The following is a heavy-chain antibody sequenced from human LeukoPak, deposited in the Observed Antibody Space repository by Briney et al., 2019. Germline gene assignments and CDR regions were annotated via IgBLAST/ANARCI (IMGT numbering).Heavy chain of an antibody. V-gene: IGHV4-4*07. CDR2: IYSSGST. CDR1: GGSISSYF. Sequence: SETLSLTCTVSGGSISSYFWTWIRQPAGKGLEWIGRIYSSGSTNYNPSLKSRVTMSVDTSKNQFSLKLSSVIAADTAVYYCAKPIPAAILVLPGADYYFDYWGQGTLVTVSS. D-gene: IGHD2-2*02. CDR3: AKPIPAAILVLPGADYYFDY. J-gene: IGHJ4*02.